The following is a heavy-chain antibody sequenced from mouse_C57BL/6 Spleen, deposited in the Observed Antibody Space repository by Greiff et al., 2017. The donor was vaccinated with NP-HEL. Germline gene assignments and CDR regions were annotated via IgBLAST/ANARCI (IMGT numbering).Heavy chain of an antibody. CDR1: GYTFTDYN. CDR2: INPNNGGT. J-gene: IGHJ3*01. V-gene: IGHV1-18*01. D-gene: IGHD2-2*01. Sequence: VQLQQSGPELVKPGASVKIPCKASGYTFTDYNMDWVKQSHGKSLEWIGDINPNNGGTIYNQKFKGKATLTVDKSSSTAYMELRSLTSEDTAVYYCARRNYGYDERFAYWGQGTLVTVSA. CDR3: ARRNYGYDERFAY.